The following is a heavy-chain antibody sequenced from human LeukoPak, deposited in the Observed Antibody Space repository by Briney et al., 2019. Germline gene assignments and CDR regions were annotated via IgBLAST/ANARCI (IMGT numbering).Heavy chain of an antibody. CDR1: GYTLTELS. Sequence: ASVKVSCKVSGYTLTELSMHWVRQAPGKGLEWMGGFDPEDGETIYAQKFQGRVTMTEDTSTDTAYMELSSLRSEDTAVYYCATVLDYDILTGYYTKPLFDYWGQGTLVTVSS. D-gene: IGHD3-9*01. CDR2: FDPEDGET. V-gene: IGHV1-24*01. J-gene: IGHJ4*02. CDR3: ATVLDYDILTGYYTKPLFDY.